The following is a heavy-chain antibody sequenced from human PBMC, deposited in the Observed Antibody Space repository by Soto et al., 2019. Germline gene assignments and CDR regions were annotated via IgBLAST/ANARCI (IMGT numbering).Heavy chain of an antibody. CDR1: GYTFTYCY. CDR3: AVAISDDAFDI. J-gene: IGHJ3*02. Sequence: QMQLVQSGAEVKKTGSSVKVSCKASGYTFTYCYLHWLRQPPGQALEWMGLVTPFNGNTNYAQKLLDTVTITRARSISPAYMALSSLRSEDTAMYYCAVAISDDAFDIWGQGTMVTVSS. V-gene: IGHV1-45*02. D-gene: IGHD5-12*01. CDR2: VTPFNGNT.